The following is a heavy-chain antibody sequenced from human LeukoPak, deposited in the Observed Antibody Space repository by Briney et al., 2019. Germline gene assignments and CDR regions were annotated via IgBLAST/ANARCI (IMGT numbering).Heavy chain of an antibody. J-gene: IGHJ3*02. Sequence: ASVKVSCKASGYTFTGYYMHWVRQAPGQGLEWMGWINPNSGGTNYAQKFQGRVTMTRDTSISTAYMELSRLRSDDTAVYYCASPYYYDSSGHDAFDIWGQGTMVTVSS. V-gene: IGHV1-2*02. CDR2: INPNSGGT. CDR3: ASPYYYDSSGHDAFDI. D-gene: IGHD3-22*01. CDR1: GYTFTGYY.